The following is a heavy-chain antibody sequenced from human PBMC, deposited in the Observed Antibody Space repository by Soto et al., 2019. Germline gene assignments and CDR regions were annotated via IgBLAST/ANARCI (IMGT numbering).Heavy chain of an antibody. V-gene: IGHV1-69*06. D-gene: IGHD5-12*01. Sequence: GASVKVSCKASGGTFSSYAISWVRQAPGQGLEWMGGIIPIFGTANYAQKFQGRVTITAGKSTSTAYMELSSLRSEDTAVYYCARGRWLQSDYYYGMDVWGQGTTVTVSS. CDR2: IIPIFGTA. CDR1: GGTFSSYA. J-gene: IGHJ6*02. CDR3: ARGRWLQSDYYYGMDV.